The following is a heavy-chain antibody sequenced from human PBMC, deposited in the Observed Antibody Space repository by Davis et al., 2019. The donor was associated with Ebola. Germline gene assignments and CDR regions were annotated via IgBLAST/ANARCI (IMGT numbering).Heavy chain of an antibody. V-gene: IGHV4-59*01. Sequence: SETLSLTCTVSGVSITSYYWSWVRQPPGKGLEWIGYSHYSGSTNYNPSLKSRVTISTDTSRSQFSLTLSSVTAADTAVYYCARGYDYWGQGTLVTVSS. CDR1: GVSITSYY. CDR2: SHYSGST. CDR3: ARGYDY. J-gene: IGHJ4*02.